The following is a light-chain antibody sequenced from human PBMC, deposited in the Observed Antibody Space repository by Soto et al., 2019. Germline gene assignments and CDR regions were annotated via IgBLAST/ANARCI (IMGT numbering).Light chain of an antibody. CDR1: QSVLYSSNNKNY. Sequence: DIVMTQSPDSLAVSLGERATINCKSSQSVLYSSNNKNYLAWYQQKPGQPPKLLIFWASTRESGVPDGFSGSGSGTEFTLTISSLQAEDVAVYYCQQYYSTPPWTFGQGTKVEIK. CDR2: WAS. J-gene: IGKJ1*01. CDR3: QQYYSTPPWT. V-gene: IGKV4-1*01.